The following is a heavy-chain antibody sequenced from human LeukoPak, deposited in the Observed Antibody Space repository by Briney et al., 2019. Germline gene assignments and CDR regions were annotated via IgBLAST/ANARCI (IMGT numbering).Heavy chain of an antibody. Sequence: GRSLRLSCAASGFTFSSYGMHWVRQAPGKGLEWVAFIRYDGSNKYYADSVKGRFTISRDNSKNTLYLQMNSLRAEDTAVYYCAKDGYSGSRTDYFDYWGQGTLVTVSS. V-gene: IGHV3-30*02. CDR2: IRYDGSNK. J-gene: IGHJ4*02. CDR1: GFTFSSYG. D-gene: IGHD1-26*01. CDR3: AKDGYSGSRTDYFDY.